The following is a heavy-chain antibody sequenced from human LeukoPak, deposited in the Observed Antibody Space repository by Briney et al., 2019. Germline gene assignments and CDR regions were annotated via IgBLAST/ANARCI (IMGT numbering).Heavy chain of an antibody. J-gene: IGHJ5*02. CDR1: GGSIRSSYYY. D-gene: IGHD6-13*01. V-gene: IGHV4-39*01. CDR2: IYDSGST. CDR3: ARHFLYPQQLLYWFDP. Sequence: SETLSLTCTVSGGSIRSSYYYWGWIRQPPGKGLEWIGSIYDSGSTYYNPSLKSRVTISVDTSKNQFSLKLSSVTAADTAVYYCARHFLYPQQLLYWFDPWGQGTLVTVSS.